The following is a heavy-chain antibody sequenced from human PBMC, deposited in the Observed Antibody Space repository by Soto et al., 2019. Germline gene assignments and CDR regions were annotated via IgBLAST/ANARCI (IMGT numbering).Heavy chain of an antibody. D-gene: IGHD3-22*01. Sequence: SETLSLTCFVSGYSITTGVYYCRWIRHHPGNGLEWLGSFYSIGSIIYNPSLRRRVSISGYTSSNQFSMSLTSVTAVHRARFYCARMHSSGSGWFNPWAKGT. CDR3: ARMHSSGSGWFNP. V-gene: IGHV4-39*07. J-gene: IGHJ5*02. CDR1: GYSITTGVYY. CDR2: FYSIGSI.